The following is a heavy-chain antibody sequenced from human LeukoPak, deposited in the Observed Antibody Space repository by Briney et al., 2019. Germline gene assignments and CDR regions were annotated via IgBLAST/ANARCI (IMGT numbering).Heavy chain of an antibody. CDR2: IYTSGST. J-gene: IGHJ6*03. V-gene: IGHV4-4*07. CDR3: ARVDGHVDYYYMDV. CDR1: GGSISSYY. Sequence: SETLSLTCTVSGGSISSYYWSWIRQPAGKGLEWIGRIYTSGSTNYNPSLKSRVTMSVDTSKNQFSLKLSPVTAADTAVYYCARVDGHVDYYYMDVWGKGTTVTISS. D-gene: IGHD5-12*01.